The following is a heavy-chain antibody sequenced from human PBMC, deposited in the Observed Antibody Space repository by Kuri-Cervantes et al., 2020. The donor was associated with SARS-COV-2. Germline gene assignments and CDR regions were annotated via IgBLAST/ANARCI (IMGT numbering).Heavy chain of an antibody. CDR1: GYSISSGHY. D-gene: IGHD1-26*01. Sequence: GSLRLSCAVSGYSISSGHYWSWIRQPPGKGLEWIGYIYYSGSTNYDPALKSRVTISVDTSKNQFSLKLSSVTAADTAVYYCARSGSYPYYYYYMDVWGKGTTVTVSS. CDR2: IYYSGST. J-gene: IGHJ6*03. CDR3: ARSGSYPYYYYYMDV. V-gene: IGHV4-61*01.